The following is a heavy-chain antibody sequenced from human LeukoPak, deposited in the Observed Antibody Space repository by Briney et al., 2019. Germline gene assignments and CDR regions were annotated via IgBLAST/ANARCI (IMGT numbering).Heavy chain of an antibody. Sequence: KASETLSLTCTVSGYSISSGYYWAWIRQPPGKGLQWIGNIYHSGNTYYNPSLKSRVSISVDTSKNQFSLRLTSVTAADTAVYYCATEGKMVRGVYTDYWGQGTLVTVSS. CDR2: IYHSGNT. CDR1: GYSISSGYY. D-gene: IGHD3-10*01. V-gene: IGHV4-38-2*02. CDR3: ATEGKMVRGVYTDY. J-gene: IGHJ4*02.